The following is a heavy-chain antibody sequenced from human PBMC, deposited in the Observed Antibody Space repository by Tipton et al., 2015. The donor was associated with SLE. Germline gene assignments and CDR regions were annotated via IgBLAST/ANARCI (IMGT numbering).Heavy chain of an antibody. CDR3: ARKKTVGRYTYFDP. D-gene: IGHD5-24*01. CDR2: ISHSGGA. J-gene: IGHJ5*02. Sequence: TLSLTCAISGGSFSGYAWSWIRQSPGKRLEWIGEISHSGGANYNPSLMGRLSMSMDTSKNQFFLKLSSVTAADTAVYYCARKKTVGRYTYFDPWGQGTLVTVSS. V-gene: IGHV4-34*10. CDR1: GGSFSGYA.